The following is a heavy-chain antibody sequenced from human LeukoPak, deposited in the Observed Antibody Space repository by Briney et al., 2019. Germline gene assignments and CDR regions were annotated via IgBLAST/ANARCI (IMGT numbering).Heavy chain of an antibody. CDR2: ISYDGSNK. CDR1: GFTFSSYA. V-gene: IGHV3-30*04. CDR3: ARPPGYYYYYYMDV. J-gene: IGHJ6*03. Sequence: GGSLRLSCAASGFTFSSYAMHWVRQAPGKGLEWVAVISYDGSNKYYADSVKGRFTISRDNSKNTLYLQMNSLRAEDTAVYYCARPPGYYYYYYMDVWGKGTTVTVSS.